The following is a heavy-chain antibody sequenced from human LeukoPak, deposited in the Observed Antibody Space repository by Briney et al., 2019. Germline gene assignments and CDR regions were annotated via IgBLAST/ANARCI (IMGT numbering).Heavy chain of an antibody. D-gene: IGHD3/OR15-3a*01. J-gene: IGHJ3*02. V-gene: IGHV3-9*01. Sequence: GGSLRLSCAASGFTFDDYAMHWVRQAPGKGLEWVSGISWNSGSIGYADSVKGRFTISRDNAKNSLYLQMNSLRAEDTALYYCAKDIVRGPLGGAFDIWGQGTMVTVSS. CDR3: AKDIVRGPLGGAFDI. CDR2: ISWNSGSI. CDR1: GFTFDDYA.